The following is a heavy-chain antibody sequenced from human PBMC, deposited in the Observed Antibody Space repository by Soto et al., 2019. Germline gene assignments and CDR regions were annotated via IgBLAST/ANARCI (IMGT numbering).Heavy chain of an antibody. D-gene: IGHD6-6*01. CDR3: ARDSPRIAARPILFDY. CDR1: GFTFSSYS. Sequence: GGSLRLSCAASGFTFSSYSMNWVRQAPGKGLEWVSSISSSSYIYYADSVKGRFTISRDNAKNSLYLQMNSLRAEDTAVYYCARDSPRIAARPILFDYWGQGTLVTVSS. CDR2: ISSSSYI. V-gene: IGHV3-21*01. J-gene: IGHJ4*02.